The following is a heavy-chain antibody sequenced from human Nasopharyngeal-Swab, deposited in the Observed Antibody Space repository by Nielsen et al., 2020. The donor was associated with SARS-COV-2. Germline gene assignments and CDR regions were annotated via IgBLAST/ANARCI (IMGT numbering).Heavy chain of an antibody. V-gene: IGHV3-15*01. CDR3: TTEALLWFGELQK. D-gene: IGHD3-10*01. CDR2: IKSKTDGGTT. J-gene: IGHJ4*02. CDR1: GITFGKAR. Sequence: GGSLRLSCAASGITFGKARMSLVRHDPGQGLEWVGRIKSKTDGGTTDYAAPVKGRFTISRDDSKNTLYLQMNSLKTEDTAVYYCTTEALLWFGELQKWGQGTLVTVSS.